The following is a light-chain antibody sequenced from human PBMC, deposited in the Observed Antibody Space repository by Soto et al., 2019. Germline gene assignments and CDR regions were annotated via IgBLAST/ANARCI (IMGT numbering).Light chain of an antibody. V-gene: IGKV1-39*01. J-gene: IGKJ1*01. CDR2: AAS. CDR1: QSISSY. CDR3: QQSYRTPRT. Sequence: DIQMTQSPSSLSASVGDRVTITCRASQSISSYLNWYQQKPGKAPKLLIYAASSLQRGLPSRFSCSGSGTDFTLTISSLQPEDFATYYCQQSYRTPRTFSQGTKVEIK.